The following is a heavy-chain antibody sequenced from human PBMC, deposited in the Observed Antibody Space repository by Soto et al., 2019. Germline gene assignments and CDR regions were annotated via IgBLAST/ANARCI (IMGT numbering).Heavy chain of an antibody. Sequence: GGSLRLSCAASGFTFSSYAMSWVRQAPGKGPEWVSTITISGSGGSTYYADSVKGRFTISRDNSKNTLYPQMNSLRAEDTAVYYCAKRSTPDYWGQGTLVTVSS. V-gene: IGHV3-23*01. CDR1: GFTFSSYA. CDR3: AKRSTPDY. J-gene: IGHJ4*02. CDR2: ITISGSGGST.